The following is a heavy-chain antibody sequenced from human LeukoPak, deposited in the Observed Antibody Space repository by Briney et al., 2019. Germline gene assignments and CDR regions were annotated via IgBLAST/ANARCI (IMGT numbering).Heavy chain of an antibody. V-gene: IGHV3-53*01. CDR3: ARAVGSGPGGHFDY. Sequence: GGSLRLSCEVSGLSVRGSYMSWVRQAPGKGLEWVSVIYSGDRRYYADSVKGRFTISRDTSKNTLYLQMSSLGTDDTAVYYCARAVGSGPGGHFDYWGQGTLVTVSS. CDR2: IYSGDRR. CDR1: GLSVRGSY. D-gene: IGHD6-19*01. J-gene: IGHJ4*02.